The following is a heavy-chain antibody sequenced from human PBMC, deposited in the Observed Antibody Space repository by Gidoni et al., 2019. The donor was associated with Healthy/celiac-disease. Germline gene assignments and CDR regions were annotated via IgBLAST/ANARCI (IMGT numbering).Heavy chain of an antibody. CDR3: AKDRAITIFGVVITGGFDY. J-gene: IGHJ4*02. CDR2: ISGSGGST. CDR1: GFTFSSYA. V-gene: IGHV3-23*01. Sequence: EVQLLESGGGLVQPGGSLRLSCAASGFTFSSYAMSWVRQAPGKGLEWVSAISGSGGSTYYADSVKGRFTISRDNSKNTLYLQMNSLRAEDTAVYYCAKDRAITIFGVVITGGFDYWGQGTLVTVSS. D-gene: IGHD3-3*01.